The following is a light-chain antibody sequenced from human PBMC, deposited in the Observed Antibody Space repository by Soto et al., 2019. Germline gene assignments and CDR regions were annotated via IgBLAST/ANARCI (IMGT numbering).Light chain of an antibody. J-gene: IGLJ2*01. CDR2: SGN. CDR1: SSNIGSHN. Sequence: QSVLTQPPSVSGTPGQRVTISCSGSSSNIGSHNVVWYQHLPGTAPKFLIHSGNPRPSGVADRFSGSKSGTSGSLAISGVRSEDEADYYCASWDDSLRAVVFGGGTKLTVL. CDR3: ASWDDSLRAVV. V-gene: IGLV1-47*02.